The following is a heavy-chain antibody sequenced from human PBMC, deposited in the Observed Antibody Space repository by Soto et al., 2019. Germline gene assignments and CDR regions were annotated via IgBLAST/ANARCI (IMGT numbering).Heavy chain of an antibody. CDR3: ARDGAAAGLDY. CDR1: GGPISSGGYY. D-gene: IGHD6-13*01. Sequence: PSETLSLTCTVSGGPISSGGYYWSWIRQHPGKGLEWIGYIYYSGSTYYNPSLKSRVTISVDTSKNQFSLKLSSVTAADTAVYYCARDGAAAGLDYWGQGTLVTVSS. J-gene: IGHJ4*02. CDR2: IYYSGST. V-gene: IGHV4-31*03.